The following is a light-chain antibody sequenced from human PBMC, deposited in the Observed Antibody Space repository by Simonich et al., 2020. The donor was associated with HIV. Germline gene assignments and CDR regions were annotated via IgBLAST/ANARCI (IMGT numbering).Light chain of an antibody. CDR3: QQRSNWPPLYT. V-gene: IGKV3-11*01. CDR1: MSVSSY. Sequence: EIVLTQSPATLSLSPGERATLSCRASMSVSSYLAWYQQKPGQAPRLLIYDASNRANGIPARFSGSGSGTDFTLTISSLEPEDFAVYYCQQRSNWPPLYTFGQGTKLEIK. CDR2: DAS. J-gene: IGKJ2*01.